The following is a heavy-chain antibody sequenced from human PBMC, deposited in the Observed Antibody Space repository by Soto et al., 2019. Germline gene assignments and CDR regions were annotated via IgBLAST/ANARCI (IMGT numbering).Heavy chain of an antibody. CDR2: INAGNGNT. V-gene: IGHV1-3*01. D-gene: IGHD3-10*01. CDR1: GYTFTSYA. Sequence: GASVKVSCKASGYTFTSYAMHWVRQAPGQRLEWMGWINAGNGNTKYSQKFQGRVTITRDTSASTAYMELSSLRSDDTAVYYCARDNAAFLVLLWEYYGMDVWGQGTTVTVSS. CDR3: ARDNAAFLVLLWEYYGMDV. J-gene: IGHJ6*02.